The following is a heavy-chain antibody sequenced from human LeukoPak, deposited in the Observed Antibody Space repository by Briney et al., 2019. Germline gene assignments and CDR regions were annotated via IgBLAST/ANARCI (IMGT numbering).Heavy chain of an antibody. CDR2: INSDGSST. D-gene: IGHD3-10*01. Sequence: PGGSLRLSCAASGFTFSSYWMHWVRQAPGKGLVWVSCINSDGSSTSYADSVKGRFTISRDKAKNTMYLQMNTLRAEDTAVYYSARDTYYGSGSDYYGMDVWGQGTTVTVSS. CDR1: GFTFSSYW. CDR3: ARDTYYGSGSDYYGMDV. J-gene: IGHJ6*02. V-gene: IGHV3-74*01.